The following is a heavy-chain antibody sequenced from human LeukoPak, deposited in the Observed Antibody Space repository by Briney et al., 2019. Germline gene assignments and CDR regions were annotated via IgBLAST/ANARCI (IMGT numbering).Heavy chain of an antibody. J-gene: IGHJ6*03. CDR2: IYTSGNT. CDR3: ARASIAVDDMHV. V-gene: IGHV4-4*07. Sequence: SETLSLTCTVSGGSISSYYWSWIRQPAGKGLEWIGRIYTSGNTNYNPSLKRRVTMSVDTSKNQFSLKLSSVTAADTAVYYCARASIAVDDMHVWGKGTTVTVSS. CDR1: GGSISSYY. D-gene: IGHD6-19*01.